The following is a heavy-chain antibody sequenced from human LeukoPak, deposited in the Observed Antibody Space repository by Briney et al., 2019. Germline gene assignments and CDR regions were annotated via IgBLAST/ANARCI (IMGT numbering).Heavy chain of an antibody. Sequence: ASVKVSCKASGGTFSSYAISWVRQAPGQGLEWMGGIIPIFGTANYAQKFQGRVTITADESTSTAYMELSSLRSEDTAVYYCSSQDIVATINYWGQGTLVTVSS. CDR3: SSQDIVATINY. D-gene: IGHD5-12*01. CDR2: IIPIFGTA. V-gene: IGHV1-69*13. CDR1: GGTFSSYA. J-gene: IGHJ4*02.